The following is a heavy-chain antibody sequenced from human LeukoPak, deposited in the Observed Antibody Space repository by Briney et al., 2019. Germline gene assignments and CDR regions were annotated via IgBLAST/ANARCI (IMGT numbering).Heavy chain of an antibody. CDR3: AKDGTVEMATMDFDY. V-gene: IGHV3-33*06. CDR1: GFTFSSYG. Sequence: RGSLRLSCAASGFTFSSYGMHWVRQAPGKGLEWVAVIWYDGSNKYYGDSVKGRFTISRDNSKNTLYLQMNSLRAEDTAVYYCAKDGTVEMATMDFDYWGQGTLVTVSS. CDR2: IWYDGSNK. J-gene: IGHJ4*02. D-gene: IGHD5-24*01.